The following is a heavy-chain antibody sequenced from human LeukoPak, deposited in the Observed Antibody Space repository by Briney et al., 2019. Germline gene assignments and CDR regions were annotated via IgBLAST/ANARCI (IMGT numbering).Heavy chain of an antibody. V-gene: IGHV4-61*01. Sequence: SETLSLTCTVSGGSVSSGSYYWSWIRQPPGKGLEWIGYIYYSGSTNYNPSLKSRVTISVDTSKNQFSLKLSSVTAADTAVYYCARVGYYGSGNDYWGQGTLVTVSS. D-gene: IGHD3-10*01. J-gene: IGHJ4*02. CDR1: GGSVSSGSYY. CDR3: ARVGYYGSGNDY. CDR2: IYYSGST.